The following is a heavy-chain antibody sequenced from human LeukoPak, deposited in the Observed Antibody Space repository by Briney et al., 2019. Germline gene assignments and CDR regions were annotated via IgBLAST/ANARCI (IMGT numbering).Heavy chain of an antibody. CDR1: GYTFTSYG. V-gene: IGHV1-18*01. J-gene: IGHJ4*02. Sequence: ASVKFSCKASGYTFTSYGISWVRQAPGQGLEWMGWISAYNGNTNYAQKLQGRVTMTTDTSTSTAYMELRSLRSDDTAVYYCARHPAGYYDSSGWDYWGQGTLVTVSS. CDR2: ISAYNGNT. CDR3: ARHPAGYYDSSGWDY. D-gene: IGHD3-22*01.